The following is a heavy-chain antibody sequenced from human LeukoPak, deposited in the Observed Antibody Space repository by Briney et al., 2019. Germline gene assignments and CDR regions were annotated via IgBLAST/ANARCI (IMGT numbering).Heavy chain of an antibody. CDR1: GFTFSSYA. J-gene: IGHJ4*02. CDR3: ARDSKWLSTPYYFDY. D-gene: IGHD3-22*01. Sequence: PGGSLRLSCAASGFTFSSYAMSWVRQAPGKGLEWVSAISGSGGSTYYADSVKGRFTISRDNAKNSLYLQMNSLRAEDTAVYYCARDSKWLSTPYYFDYWGQGTLVTVSS. V-gene: IGHV3-23*01. CDR2: ISGSGGST.